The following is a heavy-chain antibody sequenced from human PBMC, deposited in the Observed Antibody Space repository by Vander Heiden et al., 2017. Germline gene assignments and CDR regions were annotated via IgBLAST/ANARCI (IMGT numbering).Heavy chain of an antibody. CDR2: ISGSGGST. Sequence: EVQLLESGGGLVQPGGSLRLSCAASGFTFSSDARSWVRQAPGKGLGWVSAISGSGGSTYYADSVKGRFTISRDNSKNTLYLQMNSLRAEDTAVYYCAKDLVDYGGNVDYFDYWGQGTLVTVSS. D-gene: IGHD4-17*01. CDR3: AKDLVDYGGNVDYFDY. J-gene: IGHJ4*02. CDR1: GFTFSSDA. V-gene: IGHV3-23*01.